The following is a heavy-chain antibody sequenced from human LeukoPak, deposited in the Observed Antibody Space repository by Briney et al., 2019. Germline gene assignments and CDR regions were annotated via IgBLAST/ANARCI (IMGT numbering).Heavy chain of an antibody. Sequence: SETLSLTCAVYGGSFSGYYWGWIRQPPGKGLEWIGSIYYSGSTYYNPSLKSRVTISVDTSKNQFSLKLSSVTAADTAAYYCARGLRLGELSPHAFDIWGQGTMVTVSS. CDR2: IYYSGST. J-gene: IGHJ3*02. V-gene: IGHV4-34*01. CDR1: GGSFSGYY. D-gene: IGHD3-16*02. CDR3: ARGLRLGELSPHAFDI.